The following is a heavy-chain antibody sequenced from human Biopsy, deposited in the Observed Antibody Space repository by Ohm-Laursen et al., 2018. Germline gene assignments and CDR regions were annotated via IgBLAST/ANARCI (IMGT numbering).Heavy chain of an antibody. V-gene: IGHV1-46*01. CDR1: GYTFTSYY. J-gene: IGHJ4*02. CDR3: ARRDSLDY. CDR2: MTPIP. Sequence: SVKVSCKTSGYTFTSYYMHWVRQAPGQGLEWMGVMTPIPTYAQKFQGRLTLTRDTSTSTVYMELSGLRSEDTAIYYCARRDSLDYWGQGTLVTVSS.